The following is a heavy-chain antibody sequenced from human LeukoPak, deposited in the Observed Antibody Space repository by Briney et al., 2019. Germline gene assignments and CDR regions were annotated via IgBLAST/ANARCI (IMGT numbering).Heavy chain of an antibody. Sequence: SETLSLTCAVYGVSFSDYYWNWIRQPPGKGLEWIGEIGHSGGTNYNPSLKSRVTISLDTSKNQFSLQLGSVTAADTAVYYCARGRKDVVVVVAATGRWFDPWGQGTLVTVSS. CDR3: ARGRKDVVVVVAATGRWFDP. J-gene: IGHJ5*02. CDR1: GVSFSDYY. V-gene: IGHV4-34*01. CDR2: IGHSGGT. D-gene: IGHD2-15*01.